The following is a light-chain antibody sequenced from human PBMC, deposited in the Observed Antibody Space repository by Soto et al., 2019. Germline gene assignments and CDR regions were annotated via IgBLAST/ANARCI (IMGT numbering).Light chain of an antibody. CDR3: AAWDDSLNGVV. V-gene: IGLV1-44*01. J-gene: IGLJ2*01. CDR1: SSNIGSNT. Sequence: QSVLTQPPSASGTPGQRVTISCSGSSSNIGSNTVNWYQQLPGTAPKLLIYSNNQQPSGVPDRFSGAKSGTSASLAISGLQSEDEDDYYCAAWDDSLNGVVVGGGTKLTVL. CDR2: SNN.